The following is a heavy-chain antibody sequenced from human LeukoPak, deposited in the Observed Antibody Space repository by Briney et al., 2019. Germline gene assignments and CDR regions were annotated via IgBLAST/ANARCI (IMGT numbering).Heavy chain of an antibody. CDR1: GFTFSSYA. Sequence: GGSPRLSCAASGFTFSSYAMHWVRQAPGKGLEYVSAISSNGGSTYYANSVKGRFTISRDNSKNTLYLQMGSLRAEDMAVYYCARDAYDFWSGYSDYWGQGTLVTVSS. D-gene: IGHD3-3*01. CDR2: ISSNGGST. V-gene: IGHV3-64*01. J-gene: IGHJ4*02. CDR3: ARDAYDFWSGYSDY.